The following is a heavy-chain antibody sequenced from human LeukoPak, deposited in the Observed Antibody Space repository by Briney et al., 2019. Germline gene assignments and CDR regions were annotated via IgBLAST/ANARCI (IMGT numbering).Heavy chain of an antibody. J-gene: IGHJ4*02. V-gene: IGHV3-21*01. CDR3: ARDTGGWLQLGY. CDR2: ISSSSSYI. Sequence: PGGSLRLSCAASGFTFSSYSMNWVRQAPGKGLEWVSSISSSSSYIYYADSVKGRFTISRDNAKNSLYLQMNSLRAEDTAVYYCARDTGGWLQLGYWGQGTLVTVSS. CDR1: GFTFSSYS. D-gene: IGHD5-24*01.